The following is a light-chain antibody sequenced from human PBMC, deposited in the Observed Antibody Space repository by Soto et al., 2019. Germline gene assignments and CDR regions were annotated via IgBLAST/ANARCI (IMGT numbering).Light chain of an antibody. CDR1: SSDVGAYSY. CDR3: SAYTSTNTLV. J-gene: IGLJ3*02. Sequence: QSALTQPASVSGSPGQSITISCTGTSSDVGAYSYVSWYQQHPGKAPKLIIYDVSDRPSGISNRFSGSKSGKTASLTISGLQAEDEADYYCSAYTSTNTLVFGGGTKLTVL. V-gene: IGLV2-14*01. CDR2: DVS.